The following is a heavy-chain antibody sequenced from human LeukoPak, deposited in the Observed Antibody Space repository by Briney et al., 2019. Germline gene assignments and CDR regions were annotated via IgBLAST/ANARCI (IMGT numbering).Heavy chain of an antibody. J-gene: IGHJ4*02. V-gene: IGHV3-23*01. CDR2: ISGSGGST. Sequence: GGSLRLSCAASGFTFNSYAMSWVRQAPGRGMEWVSGISGSGGSTYYADSVKGRFTISRDNAKNTLYLQMNSLRAEDTAVYFCVRDGQGSTPLDYWGQGTLVTVSS. CDR1: GFTFNSYA. CDR3: VRDGQGSTPLDY. D-gene: IGHD2-15*01.